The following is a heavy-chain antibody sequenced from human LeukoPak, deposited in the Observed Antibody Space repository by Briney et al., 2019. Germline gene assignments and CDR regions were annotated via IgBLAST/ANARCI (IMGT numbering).Heavy chain of an antibody. V-gene: IGHV3-43D*03. CDR3: AKDMAAYYYASGNIDY. CDR2: ISWDGGST. CDR1: GFTFGDYA. D-gene: IGHD3-10*01. J-gene: IGHJ4*02. Sequence: PGGSLRLSCAASGFTFGDYAMHWVRQAPGKGLEWVSLISWDGGSTYYADSVKGRFTISRDNSKNSLYLQMNSLRAEDTALYYCAKDMAAYYYASGNIDYWGQGTLVTVSS.